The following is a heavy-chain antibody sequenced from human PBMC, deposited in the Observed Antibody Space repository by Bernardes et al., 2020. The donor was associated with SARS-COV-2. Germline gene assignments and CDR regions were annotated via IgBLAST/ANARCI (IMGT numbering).Heavy chain of an antibody. CDR3: AKLWYGNGWQYYFDY. CDR2: ISGSGERT. V-gene: IGHV3-23*01. D-gene: IGHD6-19*01. CDR1: GFTFSNYA. J-gene: IGHJ4*02. Sequence: GGSLRLSCAASGFTFSNYAMSWVRQAPGKGLEWVSAISGSGERTYYADSVKGRFTISRDNSKSTLYLQMNSLRAEDTAVYYCAKLWYGNGWQYYFDYWGQGTLVTVSS.